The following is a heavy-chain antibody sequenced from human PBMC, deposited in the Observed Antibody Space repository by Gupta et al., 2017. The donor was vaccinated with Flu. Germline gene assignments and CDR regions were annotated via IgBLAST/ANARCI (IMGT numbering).Heavy chain of an antibody. D-gene: IGHD3-16*01. J-gene: IGHJ4*02. CDR2: INTKPGNP. Sequence: CGYSFTSFAMNWVGQATGQGLEWKGWINTKPGNPTYAQGFTGRFDFSLGTSVNTAYLQISGLRVEDTAVYYCWREGGDRNWGQGTLVTVSS. CDR3: WREGGDRN. V-gene: IGHV7-4-1*02. CDR1: GYSFTSFA.